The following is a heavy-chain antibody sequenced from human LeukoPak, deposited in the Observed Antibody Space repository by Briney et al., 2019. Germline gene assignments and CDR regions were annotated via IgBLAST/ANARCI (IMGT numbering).Heavy chain of an antibody. D-gene: IGHD5-18*01. J-gene: IGHJ4*02. V-gene: IGHV3-21*01. CDR1: GFTFSSYS. Sequence: PGGSLRLSCAASGFTFSSYSMNWVRQAPGKGLEWVSSISSSSSYIYYADSVKGRFTISRDNAKNSLYLQMNSLRAEDTAVYYCARDSSVDTAMVGDTDFDYWGQGTLVTVSS. CDR3: ARDSSVDTAMVGDTDFDY. CDR2: ISSSSSYI.